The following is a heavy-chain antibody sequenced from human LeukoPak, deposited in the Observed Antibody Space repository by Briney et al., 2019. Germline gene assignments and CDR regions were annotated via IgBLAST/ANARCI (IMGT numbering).Heavy chain of an antibody. D-gene: IGHD3-3*01. Sequence: SETLSLTCTVSGGSITNSPKYWGWIRQPPGKGLEWFGSIFYSGTTYCSPSLKSRANLSVDTSNNQFSLKLSSVTAADTAVYYCARAGAEDYDFWSGYDYWGQGTLVTVSS. J-gene: IGHJ4*02. CDR2: IFYSGTT. CDR3: ARAGAEDYDFWSGYDY. V-gene: IGHV4-39*01. CDR1: GGSITNSPKY.